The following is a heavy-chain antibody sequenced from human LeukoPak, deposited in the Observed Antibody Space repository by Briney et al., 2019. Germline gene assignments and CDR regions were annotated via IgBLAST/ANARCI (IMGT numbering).Heavy chain of an antibody. D-gene: IGHD3-9*01. CDR2: INAGNGNT. CDR3: ARRLRYSRFDP. CDR1: GYTFTSYA. J-gene: IGHJ5*02. V-gene: IGHV1-3*03. Sequence: ASVKVSCKASGYTFTSYAMHWVRQAPGQRLEWMGWINAGNGNTKYSQEFQGRVTITRDTSASTAYMELSGLRSEDMAVYYCARRLRYSRFDPWGQGTLVTVSS.